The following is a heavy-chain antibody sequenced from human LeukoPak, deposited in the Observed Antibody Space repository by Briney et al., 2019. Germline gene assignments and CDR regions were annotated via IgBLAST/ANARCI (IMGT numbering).Heavy chain of an antibody. J-gene: IGHJ4*02. CDR3: ARVGDSATYFDY. Sequence: SETLSLTCTVSGVSISSYYWSWLRQPAGKGLEWIGRVLTGGNTNYNPSLTSRVTMSGDRSKIQFALKLSSVTAADTAVYYCARVGDSATYFDYWGQGTLVTVSS. D-gene: IGHD2-21*02. V-gene: IGHV4-4*07. CDR2: VLTGGNT. CDR1: GVSISSYY.